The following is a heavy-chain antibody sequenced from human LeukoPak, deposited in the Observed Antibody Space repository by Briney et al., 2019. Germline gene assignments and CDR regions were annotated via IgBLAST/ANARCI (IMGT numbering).Heavy chain of an antibody. J-gene: IGHJ4*02. CDR2: IKQDGSEK. CDR1: GFTFSSYW. Sequence: AGGSLRLSCAASGFTFSSYWMSWVRQAPGKGLEWVANIKQDGSEKYYVDSVKGRFTISRDNSKNTLYLQMNSLRAEDTAVYYCAKEARGQGGYTDYWGQGTLVTVSS. CDR3: AKEARGQGGYTDY. D-gene: IGHD6-13*01. V-gene: IGHV3-7*01.